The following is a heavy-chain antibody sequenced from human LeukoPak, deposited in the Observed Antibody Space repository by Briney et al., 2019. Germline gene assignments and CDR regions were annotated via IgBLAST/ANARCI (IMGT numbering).Heavy chain of an antibody. V-gene: IGHV3-7*01. Sequence: GGSLRLSCAASGFTFSSSWMSWVRQAPGKGLEWVANINEDGSAKYYVDSVKGRFTISRDNAKRSLDLQVNSLGVEDTAVYYCTRSRRDGNDYWGQGTLVTVSS. D-gene: IGHD5-24*01. CDR1: GFTFSSSW. CDR2: INEDGSAK. CDR3: TRSRRDGNDY. J-gene: IGHJ4*02.